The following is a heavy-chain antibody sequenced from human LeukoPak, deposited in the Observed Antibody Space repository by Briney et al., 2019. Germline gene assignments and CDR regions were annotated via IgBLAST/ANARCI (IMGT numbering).Heavy chain of an antibody. CDR2: ISGSGGNT. V-gene: IGHV3-23*01. D-gene: IGHD2-21*02. J-gene: IGHJ5*02. Sequence: PGGSLRISCAASGFTFSSYAMNWVHQAPGKGLEWVSEISGSGGNTYYADSMKGRFTISRDNSKNTLYLQMNSLRAEDTAVYYCAKEGVTALRWFDPWGQGTLVTVSS. CDR3: AKEGVTALRWFDP. CDR1: GFTFSSYA.